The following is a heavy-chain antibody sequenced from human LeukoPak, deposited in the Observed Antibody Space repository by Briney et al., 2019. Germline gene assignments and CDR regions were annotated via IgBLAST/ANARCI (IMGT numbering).Heavy chain of an antibody. J-gene: IGHJ6*03. CDR2: ISGSGGST. Sequence: GGSLRLSCAASGFTFSSYAMSWVRQAPGKGLEWVSAISGSGGSTYYADSVKGRFTISRDNSKNTLYLQMNSLRAEDTAVYYCARDSNYDFWSGSLAPHYYYYMDVWGKGTTVTVSS. CDR1: GFTFSSYA. D-gene: IGHD3-3*01. V-gene: IGHV3-23*01. CDR3: ARDSNYDFWSGSLAPHYYYYMDV.